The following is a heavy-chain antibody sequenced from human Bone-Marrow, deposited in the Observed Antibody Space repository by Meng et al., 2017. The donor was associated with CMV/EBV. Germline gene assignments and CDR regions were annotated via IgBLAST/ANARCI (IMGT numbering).Heavy chain of an antibody. D-gene: IGHD6-19*01. CDR1: GSPFSSYA. CDR2: MSYDGSNK. J-gene: IGHJ6*02. V-gene: IGHV3-30*04. CDR3: ARDEINSSGWYFFYYYYGMDV. Sequence: GESLKICCAASGSPFSSYAMHWVRQAPGKGLEWVAVMSYDGSNKYYADSVKGRFTISRDNSKNTLYLQMNSLRAEDTAVYYCARDEINSSGWYFFYYYYGMDVWGQGTTVTVSS.